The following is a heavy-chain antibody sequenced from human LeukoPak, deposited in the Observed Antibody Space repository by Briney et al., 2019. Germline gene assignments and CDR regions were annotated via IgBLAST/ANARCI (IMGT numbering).Heavy chain of an antibody. CDR1: GFTFDDYA. Sequence: PGRSLRLSCSASGFTFDDYAMHWVRQAPGMGLEWVSGISWNSGSIGYADSVKGRFTISRDNAKNSLYLQMNSLRAEDTAVYYCAKDREGSGSYKGAYWGQGTLVTVSS. D-gene: IGHD3-10*01. CDR2: ISWNSGSI. J-gene: IGHJ4*02. V-gene: IGHV3-9*01. CDR3: AKDREGSGSYKGAY.